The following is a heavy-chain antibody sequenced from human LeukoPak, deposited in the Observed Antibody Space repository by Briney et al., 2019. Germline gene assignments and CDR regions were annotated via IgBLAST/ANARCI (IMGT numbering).Heavy chain of an antibody. CDR3: ARDFSPPRGDSYFGY. CDR2: ISAYNGNT. CDR1: GYTFTSYG. D-gene: IGHD7-27*01. J-gene: IGHJ4*02. Sequence: ASVKVSCKASGYTFTSYGISWVRQAPGQGLEWMGWISAYNGNTNYAQKLQGRVTMTTDTSTSTAYMELRSLRSDDTAVYYCARDFSPPRGDSYFGYWGQGTLVTVSS. V-gene: IGHV1-18*01.